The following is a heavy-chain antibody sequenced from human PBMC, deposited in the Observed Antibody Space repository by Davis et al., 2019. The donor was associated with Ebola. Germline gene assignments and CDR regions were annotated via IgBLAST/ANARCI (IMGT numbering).Heavy chain of an antibody. CDR1: GYSFTSYW. Sequence: PGGSLRLSCKGSGYSFTSYWIGWVRQMPGKGLEWMGIIYPGDSDTRYSPSFQGQVTISADKSISTAYLQWSSLKASDTAMYYCARWGDFWSGYRGYGMDVWGQGTTVTVSS. J-gene: IGHJ6*02. D-gene: IGHD3-3*01. CDR2: IYPGDSDT. V-gene: IGHV5-51*01. CDR3: ARWGDFWSGYRGYGMDV.